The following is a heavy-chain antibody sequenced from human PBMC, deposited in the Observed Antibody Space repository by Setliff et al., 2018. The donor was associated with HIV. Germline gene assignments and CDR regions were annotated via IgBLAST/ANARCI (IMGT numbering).Heavy chain of an antibody. J-gene: IGHJ4*02. V-gene: IGHV4-4*07. Sequence: SETLSLTCTVPGGSISSYYWSWIRQPAGKGLEWIGHIYISGSTNYNPSFNSRVTMSVDTSKNQFSLRLTSVTAADTAVYYCARYSPRGYTLTGPYWGQGTLVTVSS. CDR1: GGSISSYY. D-gene: IGHD6-25*01. CDR2: IYISGST. CDR3: ARYSPRGYTLTGPY.